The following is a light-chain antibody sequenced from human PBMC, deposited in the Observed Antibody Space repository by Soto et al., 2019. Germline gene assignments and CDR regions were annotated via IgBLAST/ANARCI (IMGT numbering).Light chain of an antibody. Sequence: DIQMTQSPSSLSASVGDRVTITCRASQSITNYLNWYQQKPGKAPKLLIYAASSLQSGVPSRVSGSESGTDFTLSISSLRPEDFATYYCQRSYSTPWTFGQGTKVEIK. J-gene: IGKJ1*01. V-gene: IGKV1-39*01. CDR2: AAS. CDR3: QRSYSTPWT. CDR1: QSITNY.